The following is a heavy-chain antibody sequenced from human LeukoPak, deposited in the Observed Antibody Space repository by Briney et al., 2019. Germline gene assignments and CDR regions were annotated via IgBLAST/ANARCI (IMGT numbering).Heavy chain of an antibody. J-gene: IGHJ1*01. Sequence: PGGSLRLSCAASGFTFSTYEMDWVRQAPGKGLEWISYISSTGSTIYYADSVKGRFTISRDNAKNSLYLQMNSLRAEDTAVYYCAREGVGAITEYFHHWGQGTLVTVSS. CDR2: ISSTGSTI. V-gene: IGHV3-48*03. CDR1: GFTFSTYE. CDR3: AREGVGAITEYFHH. D-gene: IGHD1-26*01.